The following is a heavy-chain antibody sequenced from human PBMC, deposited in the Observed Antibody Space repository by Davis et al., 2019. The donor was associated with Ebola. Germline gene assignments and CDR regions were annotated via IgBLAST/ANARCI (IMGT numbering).Heavy chain of an antibody. D-gene: IGHD3-3*01. CDR2: IYSGGST. V-gene: IGHV3-53*01. CDR1: GFTVSSNY. J-gene: IGHJ3*02. CDR3: AREGDLRITIFGVAMGAFDI. Sequence: GESLKISCAASGFTVSSNYMSWVRQAPGKGLEWVSVIYSGGSTYYADSVKGRFTISRDNSKNTLYLQMNSLRAEDTAVYYCAREGDLRITIFGVAMGAFDIWGQGTMVTVSS.